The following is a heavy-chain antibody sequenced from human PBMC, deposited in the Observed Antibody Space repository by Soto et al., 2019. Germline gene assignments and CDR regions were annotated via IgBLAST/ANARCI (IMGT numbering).Heavy chain of an antibody. Sequence: KSSETLSLTCTVSGGSVSSGDFYWSWIRQPPGKGLEWIGNIYYSGSTNYNPSLKSRATISVDTSKNQFSLKVSSVTAADTAVYYCARHLVVATTTYNWFDVWGQGALVTVSS. J-gene: IGHJ5*02. CDR3: ARHLVVATTTYNWFDV. D-gene: IGHD2-15*01. V-gene: IGHV4-61*08. CDR2: IYYSGST. CDR1: GGSVSSGDFY.